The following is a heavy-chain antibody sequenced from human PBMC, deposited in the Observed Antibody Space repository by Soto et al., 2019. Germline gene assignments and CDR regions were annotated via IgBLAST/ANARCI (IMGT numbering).Heavy chain of an antibody. J-gene: IGHJ4*02. CDR1: GYTFASYD. CDR2: MNPTSGNT. Sequence: QVQLVQSGAEVKKPGASVKVSCKASGYTFASYDINWVRQATGQGLAWMGWMNPTSGNTGYAQKFQGRVTMTRDTSISTAYMELSSLRSEDTAVYYCTRVYYDSKGYRIFDYWGQGTLVPVSS. V-gene: IGHV1-8*01. CDR3: TRVYYDSKGYRIFDY. D-gene: IGHD3-16*01.